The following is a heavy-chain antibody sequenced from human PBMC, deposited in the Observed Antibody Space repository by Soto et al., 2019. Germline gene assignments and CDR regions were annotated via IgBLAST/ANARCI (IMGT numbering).Heavy chain of an antibody. J-gene: IGHJ4*02. Sequence: GASVKVSCKASGGTFSSYAISWVRQAPGQGLEWMGGIIPIFGTANYAQKFQGRVTITADESTSTAYMELSSLRSGDTAVYYCAREAVASPSNFDYWGQGTQVTVSS. D-gene: IGHD6-19*01. V-gene: IGHV1-69*13. CDR2: IIPIFGTA. CDR3: AREAVASPSNFDY. CDR1: GGTFSSYA.